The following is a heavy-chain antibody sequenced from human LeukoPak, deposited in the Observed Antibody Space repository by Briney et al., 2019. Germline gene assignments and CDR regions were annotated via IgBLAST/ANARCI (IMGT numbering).Heavy chain of an antibody. CDR2: ISVDGGRT. CDR1: GFSFSTYT. J-gene: IGHJ4*02. V-gene: IGHV3-23*01. CDR3: APIGGWGTHPLDH. Sequence: PGGSLRLSCATSGFSFSTYTMSWVRQAPGKGLEWISSISVDGGRTTYADSVQGRFTISRDNSKNTLYLQMNSLRVDDTAVYYCAPIGGWGTHPLDHWGQGPLVTVSS. D-gene: IGHD3-16*01.